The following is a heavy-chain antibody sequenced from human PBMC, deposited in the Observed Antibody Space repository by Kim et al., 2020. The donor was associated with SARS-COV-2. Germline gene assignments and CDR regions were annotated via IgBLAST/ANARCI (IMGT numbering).Heavy chain of an antibody. CDR1: GFTFSSYG. D-gene: IGHD3-10*01. V-gene: IGHV3-33*05. CDR3: ASPENLAGDFDYYGSGTPSRFDP. J-gene: IGHJ5*02. CDR2: ISYDGSNK. Sequence: GGSLRLSCAASGFTFSSYGMHWVRQAPGKGLEWVAVISYDGSNKYYADSVKGRFTISRDNSKNTLYLQMNSLRAEDTAVYYCASPENLAGDFDYYGSGTPSRFDPWGQGTLVTVSS.